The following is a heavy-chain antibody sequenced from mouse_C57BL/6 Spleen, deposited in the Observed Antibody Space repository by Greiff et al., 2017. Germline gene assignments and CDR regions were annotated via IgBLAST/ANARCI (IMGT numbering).Heavy chain of an antibody. D-gene: IGHD1-2*01. Sequence: EVQLQQSGPELVKPGASVKIPCKASGYTFTDYNMDWVKQSHGKSLEWIGDINPNNGGTNYKQKFKGKATLTVDKSSSTAYMELRSLTSEDAAVYYCASSWRGNAMDYWGQGTSVTVSS. CDR2: INPNNGGT. V-gene: IGHV1-18*01. CDR3: ASSWRGNAMDY. CDR1: GYTFTDYN. J-gene: IGHJ4*01.